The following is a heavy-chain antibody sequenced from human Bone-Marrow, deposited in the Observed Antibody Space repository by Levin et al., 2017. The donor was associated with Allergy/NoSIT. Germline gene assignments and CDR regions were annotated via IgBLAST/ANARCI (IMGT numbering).Heavy chain of an antibody. CDR1: GGSIRNSF. V-gene: IGHV4-59*01. J-gene: IGHJ5*02. CDR3: ATYRITVTGGNWFDP. Sequence: SQTLSLTCSVSGGSIRNSFWSWIRQPPGKGLEWIGYIYSSGSTNYNRSLESRVAISTDTSKNQLSLKLRSVTAADTAVYYCATYRITVTGGNWFDPWGQGTLVTVSS. CDR2: IYSSGST. D-gene: IGHD6-19*01.